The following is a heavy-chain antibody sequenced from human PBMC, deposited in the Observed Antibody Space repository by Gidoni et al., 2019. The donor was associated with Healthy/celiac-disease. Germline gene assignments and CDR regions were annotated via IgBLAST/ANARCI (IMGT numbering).Heavy chain of an antibody. J-gene: IGHJ6*03. CDR3: ANVAAAGTPLSYYYYYMDV. Sequence: EVQLVESGGGLVQPGGSLRLSCAASGFTFSSYAMSWVRQAPGKGLDWVSAISGSGGSTYYADSVKGRFTISRDNSKNTLYLQMNSLRAEDTAVYYCANVAAAGTPLSYYYYYMDVWGKGTTVTVSS. D-gene: IGHD6-13*01. V-gene: IGHV3-23*04. CDR2: ISGSGGST. CDR1: GFTFSSYA.